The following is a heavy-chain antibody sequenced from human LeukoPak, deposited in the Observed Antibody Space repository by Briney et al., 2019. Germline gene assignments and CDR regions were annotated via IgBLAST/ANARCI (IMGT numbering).Heavy chain of an antibody. D-gene: IGHD5-12*01. J-gene: IGHJ4*02. CDR2: ISYDGSNK. V-gene: IGHV3-30*03. CDR3: ARDLGWLHYAD. Sequence: GGSLRLSCAASGFTLGNYGMTWVRQAPEKGLEWVAVISYDGSNKYYADSVKGRFTVSRDNSKNTLYLQMNSLRADDTAIYYCARDLGWLHYADWGQGTLVTVSS. CDR1: GFTLGNYG.